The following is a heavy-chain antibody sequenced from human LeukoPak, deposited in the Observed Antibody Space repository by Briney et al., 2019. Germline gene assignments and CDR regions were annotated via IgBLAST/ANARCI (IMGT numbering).Heavy chain of an antibody. V-gene: IGHV3-23*01. D-gene: IGHD1-26*01. CDR2: ISGSGDRT. CDR1: GFTFSSYD. J-gene: IGHJ2*01. Sequence: GGSLRLSCAASGFTFSSYDVSWVRQAPGKGLEWVSAISGSGDRTHYADSVKGRFTISRDNSKNILYLRMDSLRAEDTAVYYCAKKGRGELVAGAQNWYFDLWGRGTLVTVSS. CDR3: AKKGRGELVAGAQNWYFDL.